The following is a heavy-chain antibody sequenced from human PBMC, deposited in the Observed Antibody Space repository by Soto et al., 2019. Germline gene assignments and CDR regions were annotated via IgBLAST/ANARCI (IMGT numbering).Heavy chain of an antibody. CDR1: GYTFTGYY. V-gene: IGHV1-2*04. J-gene: IGHJ6*04. CDR3: ARDATGYYYGMDV. Sequence: QVQLVQSGAEVKKPWASVKVSCKASGYTFTGYYMHWVRQAPGQGLEWMGWINPNSGGTNYAQKFQGWVTMTRDTSNSTHYMELSRLRSDDTAVYYCARDATGYYYGMDVWGKGTTVTVSS. CDR2: INPNSGGT. D-gene: IGHD2-15*01.